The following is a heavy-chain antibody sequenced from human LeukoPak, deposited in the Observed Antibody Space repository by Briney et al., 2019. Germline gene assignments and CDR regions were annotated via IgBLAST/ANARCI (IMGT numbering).Heavy chain of an antibody. CDR1: GFTFSSYE. CDR3: ARVGQWIDY. CDR2: ISGSGTTM. V-gene: IGHV3-48*03. D-gene: IGHD6-19*01. J-gene: IGHJ4*02. Sequence: GGSLRLSCAASGFTFSSYEMNWVRQAPGKGPQWVSYISGSGTTMSYADSVKGRFTMSRDNAKNSLYLQLNSLRAEDTAVYYCARVGQWIDYWGQGTLVAVSS.